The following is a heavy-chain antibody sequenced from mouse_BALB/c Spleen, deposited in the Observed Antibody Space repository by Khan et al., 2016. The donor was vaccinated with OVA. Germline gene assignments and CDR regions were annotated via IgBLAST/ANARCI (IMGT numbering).Heavy chain of an antibody. Sequence: QVQLQQSGPELVKPGASVKMSCKASGYTFTDYVMNWVKQRNGQGLEWLGQIYPGSDSTYYNEKFKGKAPLTADSSSSTAYMQLSNLTSEDSAVYFCARAGWDGVAYWGQGTLVTVSA. J-gene: IGHJ3*01. CDR3: ARAGWDGVAY. CDR2: IYPGSDST. CDR1: GYTFTDYV. V-gene: IGHV1-77*01. D-gene: IGHD4-1*01.